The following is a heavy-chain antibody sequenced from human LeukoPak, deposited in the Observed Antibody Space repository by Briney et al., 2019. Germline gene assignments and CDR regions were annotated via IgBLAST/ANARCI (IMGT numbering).Heavy chain of an antibody. CDR2: IYTSGST. J-gene: IGHJ5*02. V-gene: IGHV4-4*09. CDR1: GGSISSYY. CDR3: ARHAVAYRTVGWFDP. D-gene: IGHD3-16*01. Sequence: SETLSLACTVSGGSISSYYWSWIRQLPGKGLEWIGYIYTSGSTNYNPSLKSRVTISVDTSKNQFSLKLSSVTAADTAVYYCARHAVAYRTVGWFDPWGQGTLVTVSS.